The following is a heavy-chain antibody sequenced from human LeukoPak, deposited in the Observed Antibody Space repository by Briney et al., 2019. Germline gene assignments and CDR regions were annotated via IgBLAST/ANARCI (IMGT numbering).Heavy chain of an antibody. CDR1: GGSFSSYA. V-gene: IGHV1-69*05. Sequence: SVKVSCKASGGSFSSYAISWVRQAPGQGLEWMGGIIPIFGTANYAQKFQGRVTITTDESTSTAYMELSSLRSEDTAVYYCAREDDILTGDYRLGYWGQGTLVTVSS. D-gene: IGHD3-9*01. CDR2: IIPIFGTA. CDR3: AREDDILTGDYRLGY. J-gene: IGHJ4*02.